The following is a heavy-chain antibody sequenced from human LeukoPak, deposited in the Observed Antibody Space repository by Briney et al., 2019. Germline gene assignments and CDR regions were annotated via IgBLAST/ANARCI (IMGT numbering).Heavy chain of an antibody. CDR3: ARVPLGIPGPGYFDL. CDR1: GGSISSYY. Sequence: SETLSLTCTVSGGSISSYYWSWIRQPPGKGLEWIGYIYYSGSTNYNPSLKSRVTISVDTSKNQFSLKLSSVTAADTAVYYCARVPLGIPGPGYFDLWGRGTLVTVSS. V-gene: IGHV4-59*01. CDR2: IYYSGST. J-gene: IGHJ2*01. D-gene: IGHD7-27*01.